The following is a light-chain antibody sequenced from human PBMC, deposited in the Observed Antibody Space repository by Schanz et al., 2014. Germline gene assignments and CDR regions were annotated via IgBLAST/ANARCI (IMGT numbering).Light chain of an antibody. Sequence: QAVVTQEPSLTVSPGGTVTLTCASSTGAVTSGYYPNWFQQKPGQAPRALIYSSNNKHSWTPARFSGSLLGGKAALTLSGAQPEDEAEYYCLLSHSGARVFGGGTKLTVL. CDR3: LLSHSGARV. V-gene: IGLV7-43*01. CDR2: SSN. CDR1: TGAVTSGYY. J-gene: IGLJ3*02.